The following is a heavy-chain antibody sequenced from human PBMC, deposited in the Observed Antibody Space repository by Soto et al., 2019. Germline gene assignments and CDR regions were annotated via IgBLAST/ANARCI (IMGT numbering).Heavy chain of an antibody. D-gene: IGHD2-15*01. CDR1: GYTFTSYG. J-gene: IGHJ5*02. Sequence: ASVKVSCKASGYTFTSYGISWVRQAPGQGLEWMGWISAYNGNTNYAQKLQGRVTMTTDTSTSTAYMELRSLRSDDTAVYYCARDDPEYCSGGSCYPKNWFDPWGQGTLVTVSS. CDR2: ISAYNGNT. CDR3: ARDDPEYCSGGSCYPKNWFDP. V-gene: IGHV1-18*01.